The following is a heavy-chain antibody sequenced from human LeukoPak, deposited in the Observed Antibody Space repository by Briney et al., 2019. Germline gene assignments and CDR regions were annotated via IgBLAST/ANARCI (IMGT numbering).Heavy chain of an antibody. CDR3: TKWSGFGDD. V-gene: IGHV3-23*01. J-gene: IGHJ4*02. CDR2: ISGSGDST. D-gene: IGHD3-10*01. CDR1: GFTFSSNS. Sequence: GGSLRLSYAASGFTFSSNSMTWVRQTPGKGLEWVSGISGSGDSTFYADSVKGRFTISRDNSRNTLYLQMSSLRPEDTAVYYCTKWSGFGDDWGQGTLVTVSS.